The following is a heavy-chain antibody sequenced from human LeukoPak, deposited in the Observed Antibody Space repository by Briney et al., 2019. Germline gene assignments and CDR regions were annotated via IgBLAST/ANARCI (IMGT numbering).Heavy chain of an antibody. V-gene: IGHV3-23*01. CDR1: GFTFSSYA. Sequence: GGSLRLSCAASGFTFSSYAMSWVRQAPGKGLEWVSAISGSGGSTYYADSVKGRFTISRDNSKNTLYLQMNSLRAEDTAVYYCVKRPQYINWFDPWGQGTLVTVSS. CDR2: ISGSGGST. J-gene: IGHJ5*02. CDR3: VKRPQYINWFDP. D-gene: IGHD1-1*01.